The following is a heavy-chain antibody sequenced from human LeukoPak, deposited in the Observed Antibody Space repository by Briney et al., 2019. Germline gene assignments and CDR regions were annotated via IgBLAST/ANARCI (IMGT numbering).Heavy chain of an antibody. D-gene: IGHD6-13*01. CDR1: GFTFSSYA. J-gene: IGHJ1*01. Sequence: GGSLRLSCAASGFTFSSYAMSWVRQAPGKGLEWVSAISGSVGSTYYADSVKGRFTISRDNSKNTLYLQMNSLRAEETAVYYCAKDDSSSWYPPAYFQHWGQGTLVTVSS. CDR2: ISGSVGST. CDR3: AKDDSSSWYPPAYFQH. V-gene: IGHV3-23*01.